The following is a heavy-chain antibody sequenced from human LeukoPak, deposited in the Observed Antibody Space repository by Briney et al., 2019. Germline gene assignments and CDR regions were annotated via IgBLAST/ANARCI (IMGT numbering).Heavy chain of an antibody. D-gene: IGHD2-15*01. J-gene: IGHJ5*02. CDR1: GYTFSSYG. V-gene: IGHV1-18*01. CDR2: ISAYTGHT. CDR3: ARDGRVVVAAELGKGRWFDP. Sequence: ASVKVSCKASGYTFSSYGFSWVRQAPGQGLEWMGWISAYTGHTMFAQKYQGRVTMTTDTSTSTAYMELRSLRSDDTAVYYCARDGRVVVAAELGKGRWFDPWGQGTLVTVSS.